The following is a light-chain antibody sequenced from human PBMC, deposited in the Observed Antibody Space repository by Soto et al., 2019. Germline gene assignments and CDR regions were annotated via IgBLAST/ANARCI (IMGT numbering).Light chain of an antibody. CDR2: AAS. CDR1: QGISSY. J-gene: IGKJ3*01. CDR3: QQLNSYPFY. Sequence: DIQLTQSPSFLSASVGDRVTITCRASQGISSYLAWYEQKPGKAPKLLIYAASTLQSGVPSRFSGSGSGTEFTLTISSLQPEDFATYYCQQLNSYPFYFGPGTKVDI. V-gene: IGKV1-9*01.